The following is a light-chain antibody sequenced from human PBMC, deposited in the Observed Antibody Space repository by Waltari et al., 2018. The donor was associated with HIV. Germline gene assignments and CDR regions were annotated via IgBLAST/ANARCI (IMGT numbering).Light chain of an antibody. V-gene: IGLV2-8*01. CDR2: EGS. Sequence: QSALTQPPSASGSPAQSVPISCTGTSSDVGGYDYASWYQHHPGKVPRLIMYEGSKRPSGVPDRFSGFKSGNTASLTVSGLQAEDEADYYCTSYAGSGEYVFGTGTKVTVL. CDR1: SSDVGGYDY. J-gene: IGLJ1*01. CDR3: TSYAGSGEYV.